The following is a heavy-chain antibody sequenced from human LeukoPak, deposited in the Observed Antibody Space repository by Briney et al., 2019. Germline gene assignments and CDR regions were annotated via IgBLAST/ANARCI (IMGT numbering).Heavy chain of an antibody. CDR3: AREAVADTFDY. J-gene: IGHJ4*02. CDR2: IYNIGGT. V-gene: IGHV4-59*02. D-gene: IGHD6-19*01. CDR1: GGSVSRDY. Sequence: PSETLSLTCSVSGGSVSRDYWSWIRQPPGKRLEWLGYIYNIGGTNYNPSLKSRVSISVDTSKNQFSLMLSSVTAADTAVYYCAREAVADTFDYWGQGALVTVSS.